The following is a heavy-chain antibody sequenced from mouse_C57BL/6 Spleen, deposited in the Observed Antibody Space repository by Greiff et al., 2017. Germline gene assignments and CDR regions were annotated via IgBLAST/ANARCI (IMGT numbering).Heavy chain of an antibody. CDR3: ARNGNSNYYAMDY. CDR1: GYAFSSYW. J-gene: IGHJ4*01. CDR2: IYPGDGDT. Sequence: QLQQSGAELVKPGASVKISCKASGYAFSSYWMNWVKQRPGKGLEWIGQIYPGDGDTNYNGKFKGKATLTADKSSSTAYMQLSSLTSEDSAVYFCARNGNSNYYAMDYWGQGTSVTVSS. D-gene: IGHD2-1*01. V-gene: IGHV1-80*01.